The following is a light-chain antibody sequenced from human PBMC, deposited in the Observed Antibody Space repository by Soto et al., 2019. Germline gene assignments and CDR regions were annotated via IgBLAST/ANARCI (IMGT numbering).Light chain of an antibody. CDR1: QAISNY. J-gene: IGKJ1*01. V-gene: IGKV1-27*01. CDR2: AAS. Sequence: DIQMTQSPSSLSASVGDRVTSTCRASQAISNYLAWYQQKPGKVPKLLIYAASTLHSGVPSRFSGSGSGTDFTLTISSLQPEDVATYYCQNYFSTPRAFGQGTKVDIK. CDR3: QNYFSTPRA.